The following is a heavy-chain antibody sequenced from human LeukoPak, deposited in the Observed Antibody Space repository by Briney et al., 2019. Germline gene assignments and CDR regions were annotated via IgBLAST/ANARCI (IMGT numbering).Heavy chain of an antibody. CDR1: GFTFSSYS. CDR2: ISSSSSTI. CDR3: ARDLGYYYDSSGSIY. V-gene: IGHV3-48*02. J-gene: IGHJ1*01. D-gene: IGHD3-22*01. Sequence: GGSLRVSCAASGFTFSSYSMNCVRQAPGKGLEWVSYISSSSSTIYYADSVKGRCTISRDNAKNSLYLQMSSLRDEDTAVYYCARDLGYYYDSSGSIYWGQGTLVTVSS.